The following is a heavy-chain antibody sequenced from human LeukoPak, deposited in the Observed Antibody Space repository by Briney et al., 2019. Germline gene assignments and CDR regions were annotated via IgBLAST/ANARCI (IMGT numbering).Heavy chain of an antibody. CDR2: ISYDGSNK. CDR3: AKDRSSSSWFDGYDF. J-gene: IGHJ3*01. Sequence: GGSLRLSCAASGFTFSSYAMHWVRQAPGKGLEWVAVISYDGSNKYYADSVKGRFTISRDNSKNTLYLQMNSLRAEDTAVYYCAKDRSSSSWFDGYDFWGQGTMVTVSS. D-gene: IGHD6-13*01. CDR1: GFTFSSYA. V-gene: IGHV3-30-3*01.